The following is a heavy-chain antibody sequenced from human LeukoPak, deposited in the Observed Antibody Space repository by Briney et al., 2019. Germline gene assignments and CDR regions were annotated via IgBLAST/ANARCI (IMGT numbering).Heavy chain of an antibody. D-gene: IGHD2-8*01. Sequence: SETLSLTCGVSGGSISNTNWWSWVRQPPGQGLEWIGEISLTGLTHYNPSLESRVTVTLDKSKNQLSLNLTSVTAADTAVYYCSRENGAFSPFGYWGQGTLVTVLS. J-gene: IGHJ4*02. CDR3: SRENGAFSPFGY. CDR2: ISLTGLT. CDR1: GGSISNTNW. V-gene: IGHV4-4*02.